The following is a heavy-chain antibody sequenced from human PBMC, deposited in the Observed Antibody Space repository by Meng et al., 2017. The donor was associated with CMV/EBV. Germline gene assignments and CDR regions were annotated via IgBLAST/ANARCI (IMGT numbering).Heavy chain of an antibody. CDR1: GFTFSDYY. V-gene: IGHV1-2*02. CDR2: VNSNNDAT. D-gene: IGHD6-19*01. Sequence: QVQLVESGAEMKKPGASVKVSCTTSGFTFSDYYIHWVQQAPGQGLEWMGWVNSNNDATNYARKFQGRVSMTRDTSISTAHMELSRLMSDDTAVYYCVRSSGWSLFDYWGQGTLVTVSS. CDR3: VRSSGWSLFDY. J-gene: IGHJ4*02.